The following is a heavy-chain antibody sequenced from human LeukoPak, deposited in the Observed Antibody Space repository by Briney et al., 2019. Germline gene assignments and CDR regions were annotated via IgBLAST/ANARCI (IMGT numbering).Heavy chain of an antibody. Sequence: SETLSLTCAVSGGSTSSGNWWSWIRPPPGKGLEWLGETLHSGDTVYNPPLKSRITISVDNSKNQFSLKLTSVTAADTAVYFCTRNGDSSSVVDWGQGTLVTVSS. CDR1: GGSTSSGNW. V-gene: IGHV4-4*02. CDR2: TLHSGDT. CDR3: TRNGDSSSVVD. J-gene: IGHJ4*02. D-gene: IGHD2-15*01.